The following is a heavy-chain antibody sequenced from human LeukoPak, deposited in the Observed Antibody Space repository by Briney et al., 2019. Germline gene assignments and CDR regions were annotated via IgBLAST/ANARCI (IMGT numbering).Heavy chain of an antibody. CDR3: ARVAQKLERIAVAGTSEWRANWYFDL. D-gene: IGHD6-19*01. Sequence: SETLSLTCTVSGYSISSGYYWGWIRQPAGKGLEWLGRIYASGGTNYNPSLKRRVTMSVDTSRNQFFLKVNSVTAADTAVYYCARVAQKLERIAVAGTSEWRANWYFDLWGRGTLVTVSS. CDR2: IYASGGT. V-gene: IGHV4-4*07. CDR1: GYSISSGYY. J-gene: IGHJ2*01.